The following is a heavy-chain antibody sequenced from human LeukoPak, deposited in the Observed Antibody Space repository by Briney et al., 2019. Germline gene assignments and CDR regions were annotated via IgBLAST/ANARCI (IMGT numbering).Heavy chain of an antibody. CDR3: ARDRPGDDDFWSGYYTNYFDP. V-gene: IGHV3-21*01. CDR2: ISTSSIYI. CDR1: GFTFSNAW. Sequence: PGGSLRLSCAASGFTFSNAWMNWVRQAPGKGLEWVSSISTSSIYIYYSDSVKGRFTISRDNSKNTLYLQMNSLRAEDTAVYYCARDRPGDDDFWSGYYTNYFDPWGQGTLVTVSS. D-gene: IGHD3-3*01. J-gene: IGHJ5*02.